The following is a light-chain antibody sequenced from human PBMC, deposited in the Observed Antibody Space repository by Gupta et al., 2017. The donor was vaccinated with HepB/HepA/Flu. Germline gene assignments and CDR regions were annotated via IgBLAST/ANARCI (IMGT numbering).Light chain of an antibody. CDR1: NIGSKS. CDR2: YDT. J-gene: IGLJ2*01. V-gene: IGLV3-21*04. Sequence: SYVLTQSPSVSVAPGKTARITCGGNNIGSKSVHWYQQKPGQAPVLVIYYDTDRPSGIPERFSGSNSGNTATLTISRGEAGDEADYYCHVWDRSSGHCVEFGGGTKLTVL. CDR3: HVWDRSSGHCVE.